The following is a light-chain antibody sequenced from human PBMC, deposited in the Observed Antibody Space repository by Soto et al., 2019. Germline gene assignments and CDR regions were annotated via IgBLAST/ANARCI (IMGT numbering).Light chain of an antibody. V-gene: IGKV1-5*03. CDR2: KAS. CDR1: QTISSW. J-gene: IGKJ1*01. CDR3: QQYDSYTWT. Sequence: DIQMTQSPSTLSGSVGDRVTITCRASQTISSWLAWYPQTPGKAPKLLIFKASSLQTGVRSRFSGSGAGTECTRTISSLQHDDVATDYCQQYDSYTWTFGQGTKV.